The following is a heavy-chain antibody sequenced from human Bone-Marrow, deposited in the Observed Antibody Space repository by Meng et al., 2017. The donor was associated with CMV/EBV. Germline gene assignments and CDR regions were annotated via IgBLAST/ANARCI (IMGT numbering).Heavy chain of an antibody. CDR3: ARGSPGEYYSDSSGYYYFDY. CDR1: GGSISNYY. Sequence: SETLSLTCTVSGGSISNYYWSWIRQSPGRGLEWIGYIYSSGNTNYNPSLKSRVTISVDASKNQFSLRLSSVTAADTAVYYCARGSPGEYYSDSSGYYYFDYWGQGTLVTVSS. V-gene: IGHV4-59*01. J-gene: IGHJ4*02. CDR2: IYSSGNT. D-gene: IGHD3-22*01.